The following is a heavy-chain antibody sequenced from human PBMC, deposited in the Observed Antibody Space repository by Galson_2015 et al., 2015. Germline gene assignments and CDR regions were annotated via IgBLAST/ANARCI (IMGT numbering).Heavy chain of an antibody. Sequence: QSGAEAKKPGESLTISCTGSGSSFTSYWVGWVRLMPGIGLEWMGIIYPGDSDTRYSPSFQGQVTISADKSIRTAYLQWSSLKASGTALYYCARQYGYDGGGYWGQGTLVTVSS. V-gene: IGHV5-51*01. CDR3: ARQYGYDGGGY. J-gene: IGHJ4*02. D-gene: IGHD5-12*01. CDR2: IYPGDSDT. CDR1: GSSFTSYW.